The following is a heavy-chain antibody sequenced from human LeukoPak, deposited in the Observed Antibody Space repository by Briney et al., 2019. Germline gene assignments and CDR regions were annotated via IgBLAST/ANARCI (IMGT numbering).Heavy chain of an antibody. J-gene: IGHJ3*02. CDR2: IYYSESA. D-gene: IGHD4-11*01. V-gene: IGHV4-59*02. Sequence: SETLSLTCTVSGGSVSSYYWSWIRQPPGKGLEWIGYIYYSESANYNPSLKSRVTISVDTSKKQFSLKLSSVTAADTAVYYCARDATVSDAFDIWGQGTMVTVSS. CDR1: GGSVSSYY. CDR3: ARDATVSDAFDI.